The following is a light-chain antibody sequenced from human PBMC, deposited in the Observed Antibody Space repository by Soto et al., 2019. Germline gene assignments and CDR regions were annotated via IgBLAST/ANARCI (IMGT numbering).Light chain of an antibody. V-gene: IGLV2-8*01. Sequence: QSVLTQPPSASGSPGRSVTISCTGTSSDVGGYDYVSWFQQHPGKAPKLIIYEVTKRPSGVPDRFSASKSGNTASLTVSGLQAEDEADYYCSSYAGSNNVVFGGGTKLTVL. CDR2: EVT. CDR3: SSYAGSNNVV. J-gene: IGLJ2*01. CDR1: SSDVGGYDY.